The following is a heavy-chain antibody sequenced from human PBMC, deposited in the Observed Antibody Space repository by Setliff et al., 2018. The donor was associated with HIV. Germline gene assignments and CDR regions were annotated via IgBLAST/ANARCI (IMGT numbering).Heavy chain of an antibody. CDR1: GYTFTGYY. D-gene: IGHD1-1*01. J-gene: IGHJ4*02. Sequence: ASVKVSCKASGYTFTGYYMHWVRQAPGQGLEWMGRINPNSGGTNYAQKFQGRVTMTRDTSIRTAYMELSGLRSEDTAVYYCARATEAGTIDYWGQGTRVTVSS. CDR2: INPNSGGT. V-gene: IGHV1-2*06. CDR3: ARATEAGTIDY.